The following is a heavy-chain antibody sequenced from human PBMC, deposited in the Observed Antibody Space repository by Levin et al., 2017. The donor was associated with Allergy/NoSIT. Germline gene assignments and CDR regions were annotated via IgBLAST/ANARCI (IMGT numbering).Heavy chain of an antibody. CDR3: ARQCYDILTGYYNFDY. J-gene: IGHJ4*02. D-gene: IGHD3-9*01. Sequence: SQTLSLTCTFSGGSISSSISYWGWIRQAPGKGLAWIGSIYNSGSTYYNPSLKSRVTTSVDTSNNQFSLKLSSVTAADTAVYYCARQCYDILTGYYNFDYWGQGTLVTVSS. CDR1: GGSISSSISY. CDR2: IYNSGST. V-gene: IGHV4-39*01.